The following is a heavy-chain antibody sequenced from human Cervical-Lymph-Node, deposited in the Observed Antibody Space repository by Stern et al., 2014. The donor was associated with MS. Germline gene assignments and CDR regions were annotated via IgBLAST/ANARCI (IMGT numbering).Heavy chain of an antibody. D-gene: IGHD3-10*01. CDR3: ARRASGYYFDS. V-gene: IGHV4-4*02. CDR1: CGSITSSHW. Sequence: QVQLQESGPGLVQPSGTLSLTCAVSCGSITSSHWWSWVRQPPGKGLVLIGEVFLIGSPPSHSSLTSPFSLSLDKSKKQFSLSLNSVTAADTAVYYCARRASGYYFDSWGQGTLVTVSS. J-gene: IGHJ4*02. CDR2: VFLIGSP.